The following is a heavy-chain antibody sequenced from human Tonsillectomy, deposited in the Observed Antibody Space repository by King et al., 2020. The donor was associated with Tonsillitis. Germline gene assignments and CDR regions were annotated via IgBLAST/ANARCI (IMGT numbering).Heavy chain of an antibody. CDR1: GFTFSSYG. D-gene: IGHD3-22*01. CDR3: ARDLDSSALYYFDY. CDR2: ISYDGSNK. J-gene: IGHJ4*02. V-gene: IGHV3-33*05. Sequence: VQLVESGGGVVQPGRSPRLSCAASGFTFSSYGMHWVRQAPGKGLEWVAVISYDGSNKYYVDSVKGRFTISRDNSKNTLYLQMNSLRAEDTAVYYCARDLDSSALYYFDYWGQGTLVTVSS.